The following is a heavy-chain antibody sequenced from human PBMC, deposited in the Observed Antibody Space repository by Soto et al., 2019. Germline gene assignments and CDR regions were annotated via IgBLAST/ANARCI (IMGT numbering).Heavy chain of an antibody. D-gene: IGHD2-21*01. CDR1: GFTFSSYN. Sequence: EVQLVESGGGLVKPGGSLRLSCAASGFTFSSYNMNWVRQAPGKGLEWVSSISSSSSYIYYADSVRGRFTISRDDAKNSLYLQMNSLRAEDTAVYYCAKDHASCNPWLASYFYPGKDVWGQGTTVTVSS. CDR2: ISSSSSYI. J-gene: IGHJ6*02. V-gene: IGHV3-21*01. CDR3: AKDHASCNPWLASYFYPGKDV.